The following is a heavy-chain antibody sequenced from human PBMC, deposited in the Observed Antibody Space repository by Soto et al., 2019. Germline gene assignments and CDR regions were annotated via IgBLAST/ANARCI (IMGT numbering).Heavy chain of an antibody. Sequence: QVHLVQSGVEVKTPGASVKVSCQASGYTFFTYDISWVRQAPGQGLEWMGWISTYSGDTKYAQKFQGRVTMTTDTSTTTASLELRSLRSDDTAVDYCARHHGPTPSETWFDHWGQGPLVTVSS. CDR3: ARHHGPTPSETWFDH. CDR1: GYTFFTYD. D-gene: IGHD4-17*01. V-gene: IGHV1-18*01. J-gene: IGHJ5*02. CDR2: ISTYSGDT.